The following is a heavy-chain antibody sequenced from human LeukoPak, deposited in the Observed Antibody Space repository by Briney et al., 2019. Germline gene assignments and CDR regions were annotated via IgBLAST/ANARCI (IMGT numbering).Heavy chain of an antibody. CDR2: INAGNGNA. D-gene: IGHD1-26*01. Sequence: GGSAKVSCKASGYTSSSYAINWGRHAPAQRLEWMGWINAGNGNAKYSREFQARVIITRDTSATTAYMELSSLRSDDTAVYYCARGNAESYYAAFDYWGQGTLVTVSS. CDR3: ARGNAESYYAAFDY. J-gene: IGHJ4*02. CDR1: GYTSSSYA. V-gene: IGHV1-3*01.